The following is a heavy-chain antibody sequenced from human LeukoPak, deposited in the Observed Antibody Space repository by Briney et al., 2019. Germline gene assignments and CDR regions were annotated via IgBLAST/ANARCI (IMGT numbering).Heavy chain of an antibody. J-gene: IGHJ3*02. D-gene: IGHD4-11*01. CDR2: INHSGST. Sequence: SETLSLTCAVYGGSFSGYYWSWIRQPPGKGLELIGEINHSGSTNYNPSLKSRVTISVDTSKNQFSLKLSSVTAADTAVYYCARTTVTPVRAFDIWGQGTMVTVSS. CDR1: GGSFSGYY. V-gene: IGHV4-34*01. CDR3: ARTTVTPVRAFDI.